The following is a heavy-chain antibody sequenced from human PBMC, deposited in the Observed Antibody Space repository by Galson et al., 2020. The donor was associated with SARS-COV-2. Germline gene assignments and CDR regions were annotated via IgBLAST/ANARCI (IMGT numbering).Heavy chain of an antibody. Sequence: SETLSLTCTVSGGSISSYYCSWIRQPPGKGLEWNEYIYYSGSTNYNPSLKSRVTISVDTSKNQFSLKLSSVTAADTAVYYCARERFNYYGSGSYYNGYFDYWGQGTLVTVSS. V-gene: IGHV4-59*13. D-gene: IGHD3-10*01. CDR2: IYYSGST. J-gene: IGHJ4*02. CDR1: GGSISSYY. CDR3: ARERFNYYGSGSYYNGYFDY.